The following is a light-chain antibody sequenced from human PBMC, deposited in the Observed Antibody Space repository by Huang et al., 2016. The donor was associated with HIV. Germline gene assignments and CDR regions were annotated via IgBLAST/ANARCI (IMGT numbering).Light chain of an antibody. CDR3: QQYSTSMYS. J-gene: IGKJ2*01. Sequence: IQMTQSPSTLSASVGDRVTVTCRASESIGSWLAWYQHKPGKSPKLLIYKASTSTSDFPSRYSGSGSGTQFRLSISSLQPDDFATYYGQQYSTSMYSFGQGTKVEIK. V-gene: IGKV1-5*03. CDR2: KAS. CDR1: ESIGSW.